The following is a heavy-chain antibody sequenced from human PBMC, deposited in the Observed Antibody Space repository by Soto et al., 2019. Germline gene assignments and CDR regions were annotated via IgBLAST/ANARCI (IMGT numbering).Heavy chain of an antibody. Sequence: QVQVVQSGAEVKKPGASVKVSCKASGYIFTSYGITWVRQAPGQGLAWMGWISGYNGNTNYAQKLQGRFTMTTDTSTTTGYLELRSLTSDDTAIYYCARTSCYGGTLYSDQFDYWGQGTLVAVS. D-gene: IGHD2-15*01. CDR1: GYIFTSYG. J-gene: IGHJ4*02. CDR2: ISGYNGNT. CDR3: ARTSCYGGTLYSDQFDY. V-gene: IGHV1-18*01.